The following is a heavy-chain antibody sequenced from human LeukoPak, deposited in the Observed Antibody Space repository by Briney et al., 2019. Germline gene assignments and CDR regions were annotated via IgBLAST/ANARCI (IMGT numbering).Heavy chain of an antibody. CDR2: INAGNGNT. CDR3: ARKDDILTGSLDY. V-gene: IGHV1-3*01. J-gene: IGHJ4*02. CDR1: GYTFTSYA. Sequence: ASVKVSCKASGYTFTSYAMHWVRQAPGQRLEWMGWINAGNGNTKYSQKFQGRVTNTRDTSASTAYMELSSLRSEDTAVYYCARKDDILTGSLDYWGQGTLVTVSS. D-gene: IGHD3-9*01.